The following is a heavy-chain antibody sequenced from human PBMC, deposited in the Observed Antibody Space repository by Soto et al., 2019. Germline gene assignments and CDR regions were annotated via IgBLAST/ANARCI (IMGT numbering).Heavy chain of an antibody. CDR2: ISGSGGST. CDR1: RSR. J-gene: IGHJ2*01. V-gene: IGHV3-23*01. Sequence: RSRRTSVHQIPGKGLEWVSAISGSGGSTYYADSVKGRFTVSRDNSKNTLYLQMNSLRAEDTAVYNCAKEPVGPDSYSALLGSGTFVTVTS. CDR3: AKEPVGPDSYSAL.